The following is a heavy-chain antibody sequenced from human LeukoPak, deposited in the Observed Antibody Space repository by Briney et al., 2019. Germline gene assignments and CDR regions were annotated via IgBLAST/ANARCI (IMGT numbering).Heavy chain of an antibody. Sequence: GGSLRLSCAASGFTFSSYWMSWVRQAPGKGLEWVANIKQDGSEKYYVDSVKGRFTISRDNAKNSLYLQKNSLRAEDTAVYYCARDLQVTSACGMDVWGQGATVTVSS. CDR2: IKQDGSEK. D-gene: IGHD4-17*01. CDR3: ARDLQVTSACGMDV. J-gene: IGHJ6*02. CDR1: GFTFSSYW. V-gene: IGHV3-7*01.